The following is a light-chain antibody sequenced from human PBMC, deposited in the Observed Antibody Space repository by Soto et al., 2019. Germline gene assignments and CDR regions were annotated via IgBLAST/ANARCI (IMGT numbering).Light chain of an antibody. V-gene: IGKV1-39*01. CDR1: QGISHF. CDR2: GAS. CDR3: QQSHSSPHT. Sequence: DIQMTQTPSSLSTSVGDTVTITCRASQGISHFLNWYQQRPGKAPKLLIYGASSLHNRVTPRLSGSGSGTEFTLNISTLQPENFAPYYGQQSHSSPHTFGHGTYLEIK. J-gene: IGKJ2*01.